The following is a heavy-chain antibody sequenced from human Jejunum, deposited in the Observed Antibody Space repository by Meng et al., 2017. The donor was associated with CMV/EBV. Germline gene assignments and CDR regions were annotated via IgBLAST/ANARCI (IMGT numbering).Heavy chain of an antibody. V-gene: IGHV1-2*02. J-gene: IGHJ5*01. CDR3: ARGSGGWFDS. Sequence: SCKASGSTFTAYYLHWVRQAPGQGLEWMGWIDPNSGGTNYAQKFQGKFTMTRDTSISTASIEVSSLRSDDTAVYYCARGSGGWFDSWGQGTLVTVSS. CDR2: IDPNSGGT. CDR1: GSTFTAYY. D-gene: IGHD1-26*01.